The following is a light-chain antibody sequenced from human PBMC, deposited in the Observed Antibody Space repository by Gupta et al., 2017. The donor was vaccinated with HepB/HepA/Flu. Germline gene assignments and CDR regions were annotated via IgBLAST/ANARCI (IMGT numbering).Light chain of an antibody. CDR3: QQYNNCPLT. CDR2: GAS. V-gene: IGKV3-15*01. CDR1: QSVSSN. Sequence: IVLKQSPATLSVSPGERATLSCRASQSVSSNLAWYQQKPGQAPRLLIYGASTRATGIPARFSGSGSGTEFTLTISSLQSEDVAVYYCQQYNNCPLTFGQGTKVEIK. J-gene: IGKJ1*01.